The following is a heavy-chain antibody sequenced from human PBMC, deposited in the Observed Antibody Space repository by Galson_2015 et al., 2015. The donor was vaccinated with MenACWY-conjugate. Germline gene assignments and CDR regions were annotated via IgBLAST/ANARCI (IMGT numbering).Heavy chain of an antibody. J-gene: IGHJ4*02. D-gene: IGHD6-19*01. V-gene: IGHV4-59*01. CDR1: TNW. CDR3: ARGLPGSGWHLLLDY. CDR2: IYSSGDT. Sequence: TNWWSWVRQSPGRGLEWIGYIYSSGDTEYHPSLRGRVTLSVDTSQNQFSLKVSSVTAADTAVYYCARGLPGSGWHLLLDYWGQGTLVTVSS.